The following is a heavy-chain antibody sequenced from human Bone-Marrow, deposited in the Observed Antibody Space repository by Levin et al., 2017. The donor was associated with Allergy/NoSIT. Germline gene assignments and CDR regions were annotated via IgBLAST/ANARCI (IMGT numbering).Heavy chain of an antibody. V-gene: IGHV3-53*01. D-gene: IGHD2/OR15-2a*01. CDR2: LYTGDFGDIT. J-gene: IGHJ4*02. CDR3: ARGPPMTFVRPTYFDS. CDR1: DFSVTTNS. Sequence: GESLKISCAASDFSVTTNSVSWVRQSPGKGLEWVSLLYTGDFGDITFYADSVKGRFSVSRDSSMSTLFLQMDSLRVEDTAIYYCARGPPMTFVRPTYFDSWGQGTLVIVSS.